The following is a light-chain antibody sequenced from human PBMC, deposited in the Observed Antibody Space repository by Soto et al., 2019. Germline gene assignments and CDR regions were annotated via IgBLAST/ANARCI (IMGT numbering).Light chain of an antibody. CDR3: QHYSSYSPWR. CDR1: QSISDW. J-gene: IGKJ1*01. CDR2: DAS. Sequence: MTQSPATRSASEKNRVNINCRASQSISDWLAWFQQRPGKAPKLLIYDASNLESGVPSRFSGSGAGTEFTLTISSLQPDDFATYFCQHYSSYSPWRFGQGTNV. V-gene: IGKV1-5*01.